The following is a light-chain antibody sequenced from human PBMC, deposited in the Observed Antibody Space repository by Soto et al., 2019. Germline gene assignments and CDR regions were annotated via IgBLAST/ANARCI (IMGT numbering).Light chain of an antibody. V-gene: IGKV3-11*01. Sequence: CRASHSISDTLAWYQQKPGQAPRLLIYDASNRATGIPARFSGSGSGTDFTLPISSLEPEDFAVYYCPQRSNWGTFGHGTKVDI. J-gene: IGKJ1*01. CDR2: DAS. CDR3: PQRSNWGT. CDR1: HSISDT.